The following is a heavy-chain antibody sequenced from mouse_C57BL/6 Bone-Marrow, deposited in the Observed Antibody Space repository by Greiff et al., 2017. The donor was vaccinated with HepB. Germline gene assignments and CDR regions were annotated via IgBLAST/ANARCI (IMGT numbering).Heavy chain of an antibody. V-gene: IGHV2-4*01. Sequence: QVHVKQSGPGLVQPSQSLSITCTFSGFSLTSYGVHWVRQPPGKGLEWLGVIWSGGSTDYNAAFISRLSISKDNSKSQVFFKMNSLQADDTAIYYCAKETAQEYAMDYWGQGTSVTVSS. CDR2: IWSGGST. J-gene: IGHJ4*01. CDR3: AKETAQEYAMDY. D-gene: IGHD3-2*02. CDR1: GFSLTSYG.